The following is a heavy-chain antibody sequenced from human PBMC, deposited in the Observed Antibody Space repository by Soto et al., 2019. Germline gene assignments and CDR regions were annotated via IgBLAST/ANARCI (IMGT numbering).Heavy chain of an antibody. D-gene: IGHD3-10*01. CDR1: GGSISSCGYY. Sequence: QVQLQESGPGLVKPSQTLSLTCTVSGGSISSCGYYWSWIRQHPGKGLEGIGYIYYSGSTYYNPSLKSRVTISVDTSKNQFSLKLSSVTAADTAVYYCARATYYYGSGSYNTPFDYWGQGTLVTVSS. CDR3: ARATYYYGSGSYNTPFDY. V-gene: IGHV4-31*03. CDR2: IYYSGST. J-gene: IGHJ4*02.